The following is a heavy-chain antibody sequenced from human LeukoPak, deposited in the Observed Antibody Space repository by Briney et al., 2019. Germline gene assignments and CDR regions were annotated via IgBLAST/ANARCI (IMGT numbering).Heavy chain of an antibody. CDR1: GFTFSNYG. J-gene: IGHJ4*02. CDR2: ISYDGNNK. CDR3: AKGVDYCSGGSCPADY. V-gene: IGHV3-30*18. D-gene: IGHD2-15*01. Sequence: AGGSLRLSCAASGFTFSNYGIHWVRQAPGKGLEWVAVISYDGNNKYYADSVKGRFTISRGNSKNTLFLQMNSLRAEDTAVYYCAKGVDYCSGGSCPADYWGPGTLVTVSS.